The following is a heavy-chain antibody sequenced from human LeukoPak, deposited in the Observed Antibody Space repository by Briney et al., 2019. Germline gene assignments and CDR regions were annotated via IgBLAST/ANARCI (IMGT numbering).Heavy chain of an antibody. CDR1: GFTFNAYW. D-gene: IGHD3-3*01. CDR3: ASSEGWSGY. Sequence: GGSLRLSCAASGFTFNAYWMHWIRQAPGKGLVWVASINKDATTIRYADSVKGRFTISRDNAENTLSLEMNSLRAEDTAVYYCASSEGWSGYWGQGTLVTVSS. CDR2: INKDATTI. V-gene: IGHV3-74*01. J-gene: IGHJ4*02.